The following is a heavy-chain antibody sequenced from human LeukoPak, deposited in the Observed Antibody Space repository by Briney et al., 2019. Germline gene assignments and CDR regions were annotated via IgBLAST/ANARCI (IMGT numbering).Heavy chain of an antibody. Sequence: SETLSLTCTVSGGSIGSYYWSWIRQPPGKGLEWIGYIYYSGSTNYNPSLKSRVTISLDTSKNQFSMNLISVTAADTAVYYCAREGVAAAGKLDYWGQGTLVTASS. V-gene: IGHV4-59*01. CDR2: IYYSGST. D-gene: IGHD6-13*01. J-gene: IGHJ4*02. CDR1: GGSIGSYY. CDR3: AREGVAAAGKLDY.